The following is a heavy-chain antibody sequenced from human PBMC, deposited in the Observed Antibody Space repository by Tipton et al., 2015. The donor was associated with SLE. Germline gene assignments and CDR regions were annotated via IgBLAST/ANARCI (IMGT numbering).Heavy chain of an antibody. CDR2: IYYSGST. D-gene: IGHD1-26*01. Sequence: LRLSCTVSGDAISRGVSHWSWIRQHPGKALEWIGYIYYSGSTYYNPSLESRVTISVDTSMNQFSLKVTSVTAADTAVYYCARGGYVSWSYYRYWGQGTLVTVSS. J-gene: IGHJ4*02. CDR3: ARGGYVSWSYYRY. V-gene: IGHV4-30-4*01. CDR1: GDAISRGVSH.